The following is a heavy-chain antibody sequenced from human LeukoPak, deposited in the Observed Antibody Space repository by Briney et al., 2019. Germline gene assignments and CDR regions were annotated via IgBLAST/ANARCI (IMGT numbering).Heavy chain of an antibody. CDR1: GYTFTGYY. CDR2: INPNSGGT. V-gene: IGHV1-2*04. D-gene: IGHD4-17*01. Sequence: ASVKVSCKASGYTFTGYYMHWVRQAPGQGLEWMGWINPNSGGTNYAQKFQGWVTMTRDTSISTAYMELSRLRSDDTAVYYCARESVIFYDYGDPQGWFDPWGQGTLVTVSS. CDR3: ARESVIFYDYGDPQGWFDP. J-gene: IGHJ5*02.